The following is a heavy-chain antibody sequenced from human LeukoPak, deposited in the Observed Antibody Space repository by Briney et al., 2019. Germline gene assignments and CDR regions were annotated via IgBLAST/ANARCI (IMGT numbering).Heavy chain of an antibody. CDR2: IAYDGSNE. D-gene: IGHD3-22*01. V-gene: IGHV3-30*04. CDR1: GFTFGNYA. CDR3: VRGSGKYDSTQFDP. J-gene: IGHJ5*02. Sequence: GGSLRLSCAASGFTFGNYAMHWVRQAPGKGLEWVSLIAYDGSNEYYADSVKGRFSISRDNSRNTLFLQVNSLRPEDTAVYYCVRGSGKYDSTQFDPWGQGTLVTVSS.